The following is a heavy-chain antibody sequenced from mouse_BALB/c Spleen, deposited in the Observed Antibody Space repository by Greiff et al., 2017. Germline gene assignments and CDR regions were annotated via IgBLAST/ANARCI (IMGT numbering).Heavy chain of an antibody. Sequence: VQLQQSGPELVKPGASVKMSCKASGYTFTSYVMHWVKQKPGQGLEWIGYINPYNDGTKYNEKFKGKATLTSDKSSSTAYMELSSLTSEDSAVYYCARRGYYYGSSQYYFDYWGQGTTLTVSS. CDR2: INPYNDGT. J-gene: IGHJ2*01. CDR3: ARRGYYYGSSQYYFDY. D-gene: IGHD1-1*01. CDR1: GYTFTSYV. V-gene: IGHV1-14*01.